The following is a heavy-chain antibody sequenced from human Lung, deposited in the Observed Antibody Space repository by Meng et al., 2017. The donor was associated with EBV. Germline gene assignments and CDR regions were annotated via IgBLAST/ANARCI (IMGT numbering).Heavy chain of an antibody. CDR2: TYYRSKWYN. CDR1: GASVSSSSAA. V-gene: IGHV6-1*01. J-gene: IGHJ2*01. CDR3: ARGATSVFDL. Sequence: GQLHQACPGLVKPATHLSRTCVISGASVSSSSAAWTWIRQSPSRGLEWLGRTYYRSKWYNDYAVFVKSRITINPDTSKNQFSLQLNSVTPEDTTVYYCARGATSVFDLWGRGTLVTVSS.